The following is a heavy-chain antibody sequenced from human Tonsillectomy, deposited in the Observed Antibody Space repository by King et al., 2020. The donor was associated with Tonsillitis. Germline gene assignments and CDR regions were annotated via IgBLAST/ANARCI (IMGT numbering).Heavy chain of an antibody. J-gene: IGHJ4*02. CDR2: IRGVGFGR. Sequence: QLVQSGGGLVQPGGSLRLSCAASGFPFSSYAMSWVLQGPGKGLDWASGIRGVGFGRYYAATVKGRFTISRDNSKNTLYLQMISLRAEDTAVYYCAKDHGKGYCTNGVCYNFDYWGPGTLVTVSS. CDR3: AKDHGKGYCTNGVCYNFDY. D-gene: IGHD2-8*01. V-gene: IGHV3-23*04. CDR1: GFPFSSYA.